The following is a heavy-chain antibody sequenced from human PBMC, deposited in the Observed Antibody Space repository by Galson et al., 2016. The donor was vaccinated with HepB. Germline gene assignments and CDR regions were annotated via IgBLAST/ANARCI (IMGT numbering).Heavy chain of an antibody. CDR3: AREWAPFRIVNPRVRAFDI. CDR1: GGTFSTYA. J-gene: IGHJ3*02. V-gene: IGHV1-69*06. CDR2: IIPIFGTA. D-gene: IGHD2/OR15-2a*01. Sequence: SVKVSCKVSGGTFSTYAINWVRQAPGQGLEWMGGIIPIFGTANYAQKFQGRVTITADKSTSTAYMELSSLRSEDTAVYYCAREWAPFRIVNPRVRAFDIWGQGTMVTVSS.